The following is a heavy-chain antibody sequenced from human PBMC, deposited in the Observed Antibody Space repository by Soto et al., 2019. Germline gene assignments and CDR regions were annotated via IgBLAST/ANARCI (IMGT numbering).Heavy chain of an antibody. CDR3: ARHIRYTYGYFPRYIDY. CDR1: GGSITNTKYY. V-gene: IGHV4-39*01. J-gene: IGHJ4*02. Sequence: SETLSLTCTVSGGSITNTKYYWGWIRQPPGKGLEWIGSIFHSGNNYYNPSLESRVTISVDTSKNQFSLMLSSLTAADTAVYYCARHIRYTYGYFPRYIDYWGQGTLVTVSS. CDR2: IFHSGNN. D-gene: IGHD5-18*01.